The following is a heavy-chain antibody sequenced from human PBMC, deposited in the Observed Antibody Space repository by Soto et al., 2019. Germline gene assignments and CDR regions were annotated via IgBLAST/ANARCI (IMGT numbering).Heavy chain of an antibody. D-gene: IGHD1-1*01. J-gene: IGHJ4*02. CDR3: ARRNKEDDYCDY. CDR1: GFTFNTYT. Sequence: EVQLVESGGGLVQPGGSLRLSCAASGFTFNTYTMSWVRLAPGKGLEWLSYISSSSSTINYADSVKGRFTISRDNAKNSLYLQMNSLRDEDTAVYYCARRNKEDDYCDYWGQGTLVTVSS. V-gene: IGHV3-48*02. CDR2: ISSSSSTI.